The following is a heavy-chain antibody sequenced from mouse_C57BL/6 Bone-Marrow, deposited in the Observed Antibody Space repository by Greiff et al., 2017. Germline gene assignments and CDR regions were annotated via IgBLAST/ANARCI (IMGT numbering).Heavy chain of an antibody. CDR3: ANLLYGFAY. J-gene: IGHJ3*01. V-gene: IGHV1-26*01. CDR1: GYTFTDYY. CDR2: INPNNGGT. Sequence: EVQLQQSGPELVKPGASVKISCKASGYTFTDYYMNWVKQSHGKSLEWIGDINPNNGGTSYNQKFKGKATLTVDKSSSTAYMELRSLTSEDSAVYYCANLLYGFAYWGQGTLVTVSA. D-gene: IGHD2-14*01.